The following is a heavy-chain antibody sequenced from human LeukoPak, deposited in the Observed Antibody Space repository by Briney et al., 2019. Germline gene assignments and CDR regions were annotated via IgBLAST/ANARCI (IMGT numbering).Heavy chain of an antibody. J-gene: IGHJ6*02. CDR2: IWYDGSNK. CDR1: GFTFSSYG. V-gene: IGHV3-33*01. CDR3: ARDGDYSNSGYYYGMDV. Sequence: GRSLRLSCAASGFTFSSYGMHWVRQAPGKGLEWVAVIWYDGSNKYYADSVKGRFTISRDNSKNTLYLQMNSLRAEDTAVYYCARDGDYSNSGYYYGMDVWGQGTTVTVSS. D-gene: IGHD4-11*01.